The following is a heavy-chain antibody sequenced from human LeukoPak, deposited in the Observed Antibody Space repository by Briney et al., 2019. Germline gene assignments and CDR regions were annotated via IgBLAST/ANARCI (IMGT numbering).Heavy chain of an antibody. CDR1: GGSISSGSYY. CDR2: IYTSGST. V-gene: IGHV4-61*02. CDR3: ARGVVGCSGGSGYASLFDY. Sequence: SETLSLTCTVSGGSISSGSYYLSWIRHPAGKGLEWIGRIYTSGSTKYNPSLKSRVTISVDTSKNQFSLKLSSVTAADTAVYYCARGVVGCSGGSGYASLFDYWGQGTLVTVSS. J-gene: IGHJ4*02. D-gene: IGHD2-15*01.